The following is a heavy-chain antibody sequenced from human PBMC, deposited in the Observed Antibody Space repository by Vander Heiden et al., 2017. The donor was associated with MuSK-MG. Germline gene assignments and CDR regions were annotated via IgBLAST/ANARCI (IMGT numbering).Heavy chain of an antibody. J-gene: IGHJ4*02. CDR1: GSTLTGSA. D-gene: IGHD5-12*01. CDR2: IRSKANSYAT. CDR3: TSSGYDPYYFDY. Sequence: EVQLVESGGGLVQPGGSMQLSWPASGSTLTGSALHWVRQASGKGLEWVGRIRSKANSYATVYAASVKGRFTISRDDSKNTAHLQMNSLKTEDTAVYYCTSSGYDPYYFDYWGQGTLVTVSS. V-gene: IGHV3-73*01.